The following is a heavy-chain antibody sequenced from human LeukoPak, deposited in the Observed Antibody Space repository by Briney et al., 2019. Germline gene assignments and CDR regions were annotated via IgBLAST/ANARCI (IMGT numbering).Heavy chain of an antibody. CDR1: GGSISSSSYY. D-gene: IGHD3-10*01. J-gene: IGHJ6*03. Sequence: SETLSLTCTVSGGSISSSSYYWSWIRQPPGKGLEWIGEINHSGSTNYNPSLKSRVTISVDTSKNQFSLKLSSVTAADTAVCYCARRVPMVRGVIRLNYYYYMDVWGKGTTVTVSS. V-gene: IGHV4-39*07. CDR3: ARRVPMVRGVIRLNYYYYMDV. CDR2: INHSGST.